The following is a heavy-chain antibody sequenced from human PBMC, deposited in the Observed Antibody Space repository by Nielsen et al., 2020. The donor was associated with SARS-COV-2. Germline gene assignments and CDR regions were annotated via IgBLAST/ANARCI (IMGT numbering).Heavy chain of an antibody. D-gene: IGHD3-10*01. V-gene: IGHV7-4-1*02. CDR2: IDTNIGKP. CDR1: GYSFNRYP. Sequence: ASVKVSCKASGYSFNRYPMNWVRQAPGQGLEWMGWIDTNIGKPTPAQGFTGRFVFSSDTSVSTASLQISTLRAEDTAVYYCARENSGPGGTASYGMDLWGQETTVTVSS. CDR3: ARENSGPGGTASYGMDL. J-gene: IGHJ6*02.